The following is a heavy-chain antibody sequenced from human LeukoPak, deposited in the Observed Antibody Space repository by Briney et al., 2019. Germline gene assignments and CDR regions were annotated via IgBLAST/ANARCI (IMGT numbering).Heavy chain of an antibody. J-gene: IGHJ4*02. V-gene: IGHV1-69*13. CDR1: GYTFTGYY. CDR2: IIPIFGTA. CDR3: ARDPGSGYEEHFDY. Sequence: GASVKVSCKASGYTFTGYYMHWVQQAPGQGLEWMGGIIPIFGTANYAQKFQGRVTITADESTSTAYMELSSLRSEDTAVYYCARDPGSGYEEHFDYWGQGTLVTVSS. D-gene: IGHD5-12*01.